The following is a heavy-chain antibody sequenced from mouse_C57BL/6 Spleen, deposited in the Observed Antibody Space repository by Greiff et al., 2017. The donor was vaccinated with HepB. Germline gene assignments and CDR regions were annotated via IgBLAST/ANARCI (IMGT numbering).Heavy chain of an antibody. CDR3: AREDDYAYAMDY. V-gene: IGHV5-6*01. J-gene: IGHJ4*01. D-gene: IGHD2-4*01. Sequence: EVQLQESGGDLVKPGGSLKLSCAASGFTFSSYGMSWVRQTPDKRLEWVATISSGGSYTYYPDSVKGRFTISRDNAKNTLYLQMSSLKSEDTAMYYCAREDDYAYAMDYWGQGTSVTVSS. CDR1: GFTFSSYG. CDR2: ISSGGSYT.